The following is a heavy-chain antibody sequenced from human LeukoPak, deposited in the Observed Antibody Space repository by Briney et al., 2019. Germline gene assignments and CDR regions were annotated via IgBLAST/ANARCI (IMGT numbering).Heavy chain of an antibody. D-gene: IGHD2-8*01. CDR1: GDSISDKYW. CDR2: VYRSGGT. CDR3: GRHANGDSSAAFDL. J-gene: IGHJ3*01. Sequence: SETLSLTCAVSGDSISDKYWWRWVRQFPDKGLEWIGEVYRSGGTSYNPSLKSRVTVSIDYSKNQFSLNLRSVTAADTAVYYCGRHANGDSSAAFDLWGQGTMVFVSS. V-gene: IGHV4-4*02.